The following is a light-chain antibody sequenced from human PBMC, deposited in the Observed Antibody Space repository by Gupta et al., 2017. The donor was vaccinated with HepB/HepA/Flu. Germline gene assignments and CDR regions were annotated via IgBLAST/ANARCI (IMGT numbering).Light chain of an antibody. J-gene: IGKJ2*01. V-gene: IGKV3-20*01. CDR2: GAS. Sequence: EIVLTQSPGTLSLSPGERATLSCRASRSVSSDYLAWYQHKPGQAPRLLIHGASSRATGIPDRFSGSGSGTDFTLTISRVEPADFAVYYCQQYETSRMFTFGQGTKLEIK. CDR1: RSVSSDY. CDR3: QQYETSRMFT.